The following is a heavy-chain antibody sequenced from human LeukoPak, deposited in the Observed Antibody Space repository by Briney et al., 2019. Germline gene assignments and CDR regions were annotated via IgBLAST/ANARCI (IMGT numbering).Heavy chain of an antibody. J-gene: IGHJ3*02. Sequence: SETLSLTCTVSGGSISRGGYYCSWIRQHPGKGLEWIGYIYYSGSTYYNPSLKSRVTISEDTSKNQFSLKLSSVTAADTAVYYCARTSWGAFDIWGQGTMVTVSS. D-gene: IGHD3-16*01. CDR2: IYYSGST. CDR3: ARTSWGAFDI. V-gene: IGHV4-31*03. CDR1: GGSISRGGYY.